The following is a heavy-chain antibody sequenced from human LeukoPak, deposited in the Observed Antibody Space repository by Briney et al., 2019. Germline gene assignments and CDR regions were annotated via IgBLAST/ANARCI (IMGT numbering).Heavy chain of an antibody. Sequence: PSETLSLTCTVSGGSISSSSYYSGWIRQPPGKGLEWIGSIYYSGSTYYNPSLKSRVTISVDTSKNQFSLKLSSVTAADTAVYYCASPIYRYWGQGTLVTVSS. CDR3: ASPIYRY. CDR2: IYYSGST. V-gene: IGHV4-39*01. D-gene: IGHD3-16*02. J-gene: IGHJ4*02. CDR1: GGSISSSSYY.